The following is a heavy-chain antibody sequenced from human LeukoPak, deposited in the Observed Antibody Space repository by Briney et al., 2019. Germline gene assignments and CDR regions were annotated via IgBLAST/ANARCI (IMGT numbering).Heavy chain of an antibody. D-gene: IGHD1-26*01. Sequence: GASVKVSCKASGGTFSSYAISWVRQAPGQGLEWMGRIIPILGIANYAQKFQGRVTITADKSTSTAYMELSSLRSEDTAVYYCASTGLGYWYFDLWGRGTLVTVSS. J-gene: IGHJ2*01. CDR2: IIPILGIA. V-gene: IGHV1-69*04. CDR1: GGTFSSYA. CDR3: ASTGLGYWYFDL.